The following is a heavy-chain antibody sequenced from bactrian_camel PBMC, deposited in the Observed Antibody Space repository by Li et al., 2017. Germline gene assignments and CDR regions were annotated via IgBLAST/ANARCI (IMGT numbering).Heavy chain of an antibody. CDR1: SFGYTSWC. D-gene: IGHD1*01. CDR2: IGRDGIT. J-gene: IGHJ4*01. V-gene: IGHV3S55*01. Sequence: HVQLVESGGGSVQAGGSLTLSCIHPSFGYTSWCMGWFRQAPGKEREGVAIIGRDGITRYVDSVKGRFTISRDNAKNTLYLQMSSLNPEDTAVYYCALDTRNPAGVSARSPRSYNYWGQGTQVTVS. CDR3: ALDTRNPAGVSARSPRSYNY.